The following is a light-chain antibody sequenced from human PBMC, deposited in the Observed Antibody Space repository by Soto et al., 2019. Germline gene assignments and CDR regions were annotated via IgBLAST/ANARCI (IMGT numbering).Light chain of an antibody. V-gene: IGKV3-11*01. J-gene: IGKJ5*01. CDR3: QQRSNWPPEIT. CDR2: DAS. Sequence: IVLTQSPATLSFSPGERATLSCRASQSVSIYLAWYQQKPGQAPRLLIYDASNRATGIPARFSGSGSGTDFTLTISSLEPEDFAVYYCQQRSNWPPEITFGQGTRLEIK. CDR1: QSVSIY.